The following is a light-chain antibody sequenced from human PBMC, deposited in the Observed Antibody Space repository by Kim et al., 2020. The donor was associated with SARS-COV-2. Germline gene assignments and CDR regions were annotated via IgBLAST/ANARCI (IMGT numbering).Light chain of an antibody. Sequence: SPGERAPPSCRARQTVDNSFLAWYQQRPGQAPRLLIYTASNRATGIPDRFSGGGSGKDFTLTISSLEPEDFGVYSCQQYASSPITFGQGTRLEIK. CDR2: TAS. CDR1: QTVDNSF. V-gene: IGKV3-20*01. J-gene: IGKJ5*01. CDR3: QQYASSPIT.